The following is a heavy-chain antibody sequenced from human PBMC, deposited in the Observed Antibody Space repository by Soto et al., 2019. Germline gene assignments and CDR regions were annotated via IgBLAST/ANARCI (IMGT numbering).Heavy chain of an antibody. CDR2: INHSGST. CDR1: GGSFSGYY. Sequence: SETLSLTCAVYGGSFSGYYWSWIRQPPGKGLEWIGEINHSGSTNYNPSLKSRVTISVDTSKNQFSLKLSSVTAADTAVYYCAGGLKRNYYYYYMDVWGKGTTVTVS. V-gene: IGHV4-34*01. D-gene: IGHD6-25*01. CDR3: AGGLKRNYYYYYMDV. J-gene: IGHJ6*03.